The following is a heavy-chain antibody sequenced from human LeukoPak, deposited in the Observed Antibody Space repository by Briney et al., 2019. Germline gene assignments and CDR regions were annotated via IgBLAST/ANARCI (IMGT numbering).Heavy chain of an antibody. Sequence: GGSLRLSYPASRFVLSDPSMNGVSQAPGKGLEWVSHIWTVNGVTHYADSARGRFTIGRDNAKSSLSLQMSSLRDEDTAVYYCVRDFTWAFDSWGQGVLVTVSS. J-gene: IGHJ4*02. CDR1: RFVLSDPS. CDR2: IWTVNGVT. D-gene: IGHD2/OR15-2a*01. V-gene: IGHV3-48*02. CDR3: VRDFTWAFDS.